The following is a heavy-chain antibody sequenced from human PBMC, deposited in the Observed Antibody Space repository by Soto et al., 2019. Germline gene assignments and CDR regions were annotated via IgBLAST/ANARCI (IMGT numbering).Heavy chain of an antibody. CDR3: ASDARLTLLNDSFAMAV. V-gene: IGHV1-24*01. CDR2: FDPEDGEK. CDR1: GYTLTEFS. Sequence: QVQLVQSGAEVKKPGASVKVSCKVSGYTLTEFSMHWVRQAPGKGLEWMGGFDPEDGEKIYTQTFQGRVTMTEDTSTDTAYMELSRLRSEDTAVYYCASDARLTLLNDSFAMAVWGQGTTVTVSS. D-gene: IGHD2-21*01. J-gene: IGHJ6*02.